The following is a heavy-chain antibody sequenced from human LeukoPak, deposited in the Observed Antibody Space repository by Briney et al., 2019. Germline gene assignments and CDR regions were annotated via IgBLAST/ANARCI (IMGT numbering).Heavy chain of an antibody. Sequence: PSETLSLTCTVSGGSISSGDYYWSWIRQPPGKGLEWIGYIYYSGSTYYNPSLKSRVTISVDTSKNQVSLKLSSVTAADTAVYYCARVQLATYDSSGKILLGDYYFDYWGQGTLVTVSS. CDR2: IYYSGST. D-gene: IGHD3-22*01. J-gene: IGHJ4*02. CDR1: GGSISSGDYY. V-gene: IGHV4-30-4*02. CDR3: ARVQLATYDSSGKILLGDYYFDY.